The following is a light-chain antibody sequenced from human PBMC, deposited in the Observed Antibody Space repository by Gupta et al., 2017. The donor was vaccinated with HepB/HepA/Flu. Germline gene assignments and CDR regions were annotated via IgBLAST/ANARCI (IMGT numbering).Light chain of an antibody. CDR1: SSDVGGYNY. V-gene: IGLV2-14*03. Sequence: QSALTQPASVSGSPCQSITISCTGTSSDVGGYNYVSWYQQHPGKAPKLMIYDVSNRPSGVSNRFSGSKSGNTASLTISGLQAEDEADYYCSSYTSSSTLVFGGGTKLTVL. CDR3: SSYTSSSTLV. J-gene: IGLJ3*02. CDR2: DVS.